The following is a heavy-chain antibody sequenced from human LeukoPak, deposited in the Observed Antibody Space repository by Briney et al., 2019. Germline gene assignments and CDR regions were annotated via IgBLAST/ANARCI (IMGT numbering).Heavy chain of an antibody. J-gene: IGHJ4*02. V-gene: IGHV3-49*03. Sequence: PGGSLRLSFTASGFTFGDYAMSWFRQAPGKGLEWVGFIRSKAYGGTTEYAASVKGRFTISRDDSKSIAYLQMNSLKTEDTAVYYCTRAQLWFGEPIPGISDYWGQGTLVTVSS. D-gene: IGHD3-10*01. CDR1: GFTFGDYA. CDR2: IRSKAYGGTT. CDR3: TRAQLWFGEPIPGISDY.